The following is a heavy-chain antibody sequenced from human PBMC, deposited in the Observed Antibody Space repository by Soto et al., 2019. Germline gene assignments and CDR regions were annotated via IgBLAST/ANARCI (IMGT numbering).Heavy chain of an antibody. Sequence: GGSLRLSCAASGFTFSSYGMHWVRQAPGKGLEWVAFIWYDGSNKYYADSVKGRFTISRDNSKNTLYLQMNSLRAEDTAVYYCARARYSSSSIIDYWGQGTLVTVSS. J-gene: IGHJ4*02. D-gene: IGHD6-6*01. CDR3: ARARYSSSSIIDY. V-gene: IGHV3-33*01. CDR1: GFTFSSYG. CDR2: IWYDGSNK.